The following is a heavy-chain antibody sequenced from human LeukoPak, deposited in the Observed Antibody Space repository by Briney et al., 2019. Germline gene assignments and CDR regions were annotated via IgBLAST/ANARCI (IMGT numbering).Heavy chain of an antibody. CDR1: GGSISSYY. CDR3: AREFKYILTGHNWFDP. J-gene: IGHJ5*02. D-gene: IGHD3-9*01. CDR2: IYYSGST. Sequence: SETLSLTCTVSGGSISSYYWSWIRQPPGKGLEWIGYIYYSGSTNYNPSLKSRVTISVDTSKNQFSLKLSSVTAADTAVYYCAREFKYILTGHNWFDPWGQGTLVTVSS. V-gene: IGHV4-59*01.